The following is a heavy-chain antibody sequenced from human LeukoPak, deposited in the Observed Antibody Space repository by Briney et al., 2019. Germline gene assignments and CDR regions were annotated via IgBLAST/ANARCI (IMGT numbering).Heavy chain of an antibody. V-gene: IGHV3-43*02. CDR1: GFTFDDYA. CDR3: AKEVASIKYYYYGMDV. Sequence: GGSLRLSCIVSGFTFDDYAIHWVRHAPGKGLEWVSLISGNSDNTYYSDSVKGRFTISRDNSKDSVYLEMNSLKTEDTALYYCAKEVASIKYYYYGMDVWGQGTTVTVSS. D-gene: IGHD5-12*01. J-gene: IGHJ6*02. CDR2: ISGNSDNT.